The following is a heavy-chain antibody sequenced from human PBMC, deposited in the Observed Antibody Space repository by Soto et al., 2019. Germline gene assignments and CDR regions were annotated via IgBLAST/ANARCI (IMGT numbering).Heavy chain of an antibody. Sequence: QVQLVQSGAEVKKPGSSVKVSCKASGGTFSNYALISWVRLAPGQGLEWMGGIIPTDATVNYAQKFQGRITITADEFTTTSYMDLGSLRSEDTAVYYCARELLGFGYTYGDVWGQGTTVTVSS. D-gene: IGHD3-10*01. CDR2: IIPTDATV. J-gene: IGHJ6*01. CDR3: ARELLGFGYTYGDV. CDR1: GGTFSNYA. V-gene: IGHV1-69*12.